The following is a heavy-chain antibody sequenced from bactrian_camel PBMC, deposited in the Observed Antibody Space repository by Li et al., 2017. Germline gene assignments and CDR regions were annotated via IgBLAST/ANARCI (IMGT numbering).Heavy chain of an antibody. D-gene: IGHD2*01. CDR3: ARRNAAVCTQLERSFTY. V-gene: IGHV3S67*01. Sequence: QLVESGGGSVQAGGSLRLSCSTSGITVRRYCMGWFRQAPGKEREVVATMDSSGETVYVDSVKGRFAISKEYDKNTLFLQMDSLKFEDTGTYFCARRNAAVCTQLERSFTYWGQGTQVTVS. CDR1: GITVRRYC. J-gene: IGHJ4*01. CDR2: MDSSGET.